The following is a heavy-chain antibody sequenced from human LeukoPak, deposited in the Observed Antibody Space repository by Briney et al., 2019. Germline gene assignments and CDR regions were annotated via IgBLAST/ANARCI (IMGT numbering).Heavy chain of an antibody. CDR2: ISAYNGNT. CDR1: GYTFTSYG. Sequence: ASVKVSCKASGYTFTSYGISWVRQAPGQGLEWMGWISAYNGNTNYAQKLQDRVTMTTDTSTSTAYMELRSLRSDDTAVYYCARGSFSSGWYPSFDHWGQGTLVTVSS. V-gene: IGHV1-18*01. J-gene: IGHJ4*02. D-gene: IGHD6-19*01. CDR3: ARGSFSSGWYPSFDH.